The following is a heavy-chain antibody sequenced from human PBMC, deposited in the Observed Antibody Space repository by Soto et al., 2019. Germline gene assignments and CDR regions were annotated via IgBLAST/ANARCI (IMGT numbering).Heavy chain of an antibody. J-gene: IGHJ5*02. V-gene: IGHV4-34*01. CDR1: GGSFSGYY. Sequence: SETLSLTCAVYGGSFSGYYWSWIRQPPGKGLEWIGEINHSGSTNYNPSLKSRVTISVDTSKNQFSLKLSSVTAADTAVYYCARGVYYDSLPWFDPWGQGTLVTVSS. CDR3: ARGVYYDSLPWFDP. CDR2: INHSGST. D-gene: IGHD3-22*01.